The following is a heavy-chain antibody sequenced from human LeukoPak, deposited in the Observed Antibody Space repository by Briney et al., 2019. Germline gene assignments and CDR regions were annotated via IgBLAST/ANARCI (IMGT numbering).Heavy chain of an antibody. V-gene: IGHV3-74*01. CDR2: INTDGSST. D-gene: IGHD2-21*01. CDR3: ARDQVIDDAFDI. J-gene: IGHJ3*02. CDR1: GFTFSSYW. Sequence: PGGSLRLSCAASGFTFSSYWMHWVRQAPGKGLVWVSRINTDGSSTRYADSVKGRFTISRDNAKNTLYLQMNSLRAEDTAVYYCARDQVIDDAFDIWGQGTMVTVSS.